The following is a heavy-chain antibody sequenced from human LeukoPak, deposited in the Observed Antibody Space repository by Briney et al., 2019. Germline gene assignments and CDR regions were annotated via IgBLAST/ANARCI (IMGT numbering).Heavy chain of an antibody. CDR1: GFTFRNYV. CDR3: TKRIDGAGSYYIDF. V-gene: IGHV3-23*01. Sequence: AGGSRRLSCAASGFTFRNYVMNWVRQAPGKGLEWVSAIGGTEGTTFYAAFVKGRFTISRDNSRNTLYLQMNSLRAEDTAVYYCTKRIDGAGSYYIDFWGQGTVVTVSS. D-gene: IGHD3-10*01. CDR2: IGGTEGTT. J-gene: IGHJ4*02.